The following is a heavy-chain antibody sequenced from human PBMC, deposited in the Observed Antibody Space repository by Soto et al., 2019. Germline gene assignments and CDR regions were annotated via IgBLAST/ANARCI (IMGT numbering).Heavy chain of an antibody. V-gene: IGHV1-58*01. Sequence: GASVKGSWKASGFTFTSSAVHWVRQARGQRLEWIGWIVVGSGNTNYAQKFQERVTITRDMSTSTAYMELSSLRSEDTAVYYCAADQQQLVFDYWGQGTLVTVYS. D-gene: IGHD6-13*01. CDR2: IVVGSGNT. CDR3: AADQQQLVFDY. CDR1: GFTFTSSA. J-gene: IGHJ4*02.